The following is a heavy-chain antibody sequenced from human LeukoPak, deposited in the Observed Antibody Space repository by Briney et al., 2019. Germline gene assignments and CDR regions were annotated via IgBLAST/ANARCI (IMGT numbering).Heavy chain of an antibody. V-gene: IGHV1-3*01. CDR1: GYTFTSYA. CDR2: INAGNGNT. CDR3: ARSITMVRGVSPPTGY. D-gene: IGHD3-10*01. Sequence: GASVKASCKASGYTFTSYAMHWGRQAPGQRLEWMGWINAGNGNTKYSQKFQGRVTITRDTSASTAYMELSSLRSDDTAVYYCARSITMVRGVSPPTGYWGQGTLVTVSS. J-gene: IGHJ4*02.